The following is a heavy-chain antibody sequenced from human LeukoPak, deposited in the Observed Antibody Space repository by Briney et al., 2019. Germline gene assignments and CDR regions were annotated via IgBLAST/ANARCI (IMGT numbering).Heavy chain of an antibody. CDR3: AGSNFDSGWGRSDY. CDR2: MYQSGTT. J-gene: IGHJ4*02. CDR1: GGSITNTAYL. D-gene: IGHD5-12*01. V-gene: IGHV4-39*07. Sequence: SETLSLTCIVSGGSITNTAYLWGWIRQSPGKGLEWIASMYQSGTTHYNPSLRSRVTMSLDRSKKQFSLTLRSLTAADTAVYFCAGSNFDSGWGRSDYWGQGTLVTVSS.